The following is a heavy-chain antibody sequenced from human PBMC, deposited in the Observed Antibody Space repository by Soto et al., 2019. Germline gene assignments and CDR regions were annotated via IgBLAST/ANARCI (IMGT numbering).Heavy chain of an antibody. V-gene: IGHV1-18*01. D-gene: IGHD1-1*01. CDR3: ARDIGVTALDCFDP. CDR2: VNGDTTHT. Sequence: QVPLVQSGAEVKKPGASVKVSCKASGHTSSTLGFSWVRQAPGQGLEWMGWVNGDTTHTQYAQKVQGRVTMTTDTATITASTELRNLRFDDPAVYYCARDIGVTALDCFDPWCQGTLVTVSS. CDR1: GHTSSTLG. J-gene: IGHJ5*02.